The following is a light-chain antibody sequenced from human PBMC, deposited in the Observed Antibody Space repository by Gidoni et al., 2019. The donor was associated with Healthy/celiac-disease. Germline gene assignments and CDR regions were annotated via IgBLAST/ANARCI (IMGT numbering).Light chain of an antibody. CDR2: KAS. CDR1: QSISSW. V-gene: IGKV1-5*03. CDR3: QQYNSYPIT. J-gene: IGKJ5*01. Sequence: DIQMTQSPSTLSASVGDRVTITCRASQSISSWLAWYQQKPGKAPKLLIYKASSLESGVPSSFSGSVSGTEFTRTISSLQPDDFATYYCQQYNSYPITFGQGTRLEIK.